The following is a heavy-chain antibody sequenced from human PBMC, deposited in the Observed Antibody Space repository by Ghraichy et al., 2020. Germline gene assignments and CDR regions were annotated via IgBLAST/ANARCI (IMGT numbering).Heavy chain of an antibody. V-gene: IGHV3-7*01. CDR3: AREDTHRRNSGYSSSNPSDAFDI. CDR2: IKQDGSEK. Sequence: GGSLRLSCAASGFTFSSYWMSWVRQAPGKGLEWVANIKQDGSEKYYVDSVKGRFTISRDNAKNSLYLQMNSLRAEDTAVYYCAREDTHRRNSGYSSSNPSDAFDIWGQGTMVTVSS. J-gene: IGHJ3*02. D-gene: IGHD6-13*01. CDR1: GFTFSSYW.